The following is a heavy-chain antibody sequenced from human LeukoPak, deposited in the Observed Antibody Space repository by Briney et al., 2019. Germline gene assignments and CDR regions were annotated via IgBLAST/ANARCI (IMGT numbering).Heavy chain of an antibody. Sequence: PGGSLRLSCAASGFTFSNAWMSWVRQAPGKGLEWVGRIKSKTDGGTTDYAAPVKGRFTTSRDDSKNTLYLQMNSLKTEDTAVYYCTTAYYYGSGSPRVYWGQGTLVIVSS. V-gene: IGHV3-15*01. CDR2: IKSKTDGGTT. D-gene: IGHD3-10*01. J-gene: IGHJ4*02. CDR3: TTAYYYGSGSPRVY. CDR1: GFTFSNAW.